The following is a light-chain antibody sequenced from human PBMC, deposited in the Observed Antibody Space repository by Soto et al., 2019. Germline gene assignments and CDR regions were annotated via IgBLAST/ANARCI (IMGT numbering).Light chain of an antibody. CDR1: QSVSNNY. CDR3: QHYGSTPWS. Sequence: EIVLTQSPGTLSLSPGERATLSCRASQSVSNNYLAWYQPKPGQAPRLLIYGASTRATDIPDRISGSGSGTDFTLTISRLEPEDFAVYYCQHYGSTPWSFGQGTKVDIK. J-gene: IGKJ1*01. V-gene: IGKV3-20*01. CDR2: GAS.